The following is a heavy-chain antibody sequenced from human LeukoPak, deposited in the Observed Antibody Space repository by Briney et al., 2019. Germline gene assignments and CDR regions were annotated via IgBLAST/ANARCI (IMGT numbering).Heavy chain of an antibody. V-gene: IGHV1-69*02. CDR3: ARLTDIVATDIDY. Sequence: GASVKVSCKASGGTFSSCTISWVRQAPGQGLEWMGRIIPILGIANYAQKFQGRVTITADKSTSTAYMELSSLRSEDTAVYYCARLTDIVATDIDYWGQGTLVTVSS. J-gene: IGHJ4*02. CDR2: IIPILGIA. D-gene: IGHD5-12*01. CDR1: GGTFSSCT.